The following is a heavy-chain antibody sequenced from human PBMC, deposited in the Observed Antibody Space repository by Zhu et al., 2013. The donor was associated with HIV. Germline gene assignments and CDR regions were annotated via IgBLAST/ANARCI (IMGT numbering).Heavy chain of an antibody. CDR2: IYYSGST. CDR3: ASEKHGGSRDY. D-gene: IGHD2-21*01. J-gene: IGHJ4*02. V-gene: IGHV4-59*08. CDR1: GGSISSYY. Sequence: QVQLQESVPGLVKPSETLSLTCTVSGGSISSYYWSWIRQPPGKGLEWIGYIYYSGSTYYNPSLKSRVTISVDTSKNQFSLKLSSVTAADTAVYYCASEKHGGSRDYWGQGTLGHRLL.